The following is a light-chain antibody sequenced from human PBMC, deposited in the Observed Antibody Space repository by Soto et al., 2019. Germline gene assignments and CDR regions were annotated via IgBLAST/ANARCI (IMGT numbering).Light chain of an antibody. J-gene: IGLJ7*01. V-gene: IGLV1-44*01. CDR2: IND. CDR1: GSTIGTNS. Sequence: QSPLTQPPSVSAAPGQTVTISCYGSGSTIGTNSVSWYQQILGTAPKLLIYINDQRPSGVPARFSGSTSGTSASLAISGLQSDDEAHYYCATWDDSLNAAVFGGGTQLTVL. CDR3: ATWDDSLNAAV.